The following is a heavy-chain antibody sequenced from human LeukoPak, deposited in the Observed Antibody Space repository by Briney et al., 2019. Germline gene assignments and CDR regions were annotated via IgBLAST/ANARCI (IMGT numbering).Heavy chain of an antibody. CDR2: IYSGGST. CDR3: AREGSSGWYEFWFDP. Sequence: PGGSLRLSCAASGFTVSNNYMSWVRQAPGKGLEWVSVIYSGGSTYYADSVKGRFTISRDNSKNTLYLQMNSLRAEDTAVYYCAREGSSGWYEFWFDPWGQGTLVTVSS. CDR1: GFTVSNNY. D-gene: IGHD6-19*01. V-gene: IGHV3-66*01. J-gene: IGHJ5*02.